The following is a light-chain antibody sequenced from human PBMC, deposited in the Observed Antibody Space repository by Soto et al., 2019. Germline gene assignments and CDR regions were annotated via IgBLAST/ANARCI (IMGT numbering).Light chain of an antibody. Sequence: QSVLTRPPSASGSPGQSVTISCTGTSSDVGAYNYVSWYQQHPGRAPKLVIFEVSKRPSGVPDRFSGSKSGNTASLTISGLQAEDEADYYCNSYIDSSTLVVFGTGTKVTVL. V-gene: IGLV2-8*01. CDR1: SSDVGAYNY. J-gene: IGLJ1*01. CDR3: NSYIDSSTLVV. CDR2: EVS.